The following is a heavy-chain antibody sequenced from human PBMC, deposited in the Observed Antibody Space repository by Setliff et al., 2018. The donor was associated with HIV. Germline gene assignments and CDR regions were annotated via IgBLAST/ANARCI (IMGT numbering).Heavy chain of an antibody. CDR2: ISAYNVNT. J-gene: IGHJ5*02. CDR3: ARGTTPLGWFDP. Sequence: ASVKVSCKASGCSFTSYGVSWVRQAPGQGLEWMGWISAYNVNTNYAQKLQGRVTMTTDTSTSTAYMELRSLRSDDTAVYYCARGTTPLGWFDPWGQGTLVTVSS. V-gene: IGHV1-18*01. D-gene: IGHD2-2*01. CDR1: GCSFTSYG.